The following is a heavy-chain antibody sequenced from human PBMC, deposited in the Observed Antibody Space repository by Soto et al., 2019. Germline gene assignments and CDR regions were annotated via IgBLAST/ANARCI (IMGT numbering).Heavy chain of an antibody. J-gene: IGHJ6*02. CDR2: IYNTGST. Sequence: ESLRLSCAASGFTVSSNYMSWVRQAPGRGLEWVSVIYNTGSTYYADSVKGRFTISRDISKNTLYLQLNSLRAEDTALYYCARDFRYYGMDVWGQGTTDTV. CDR1: GFTVSSNY. CDR3: ARDFRYYGMDV. V-gene: IGHV3-53*01.